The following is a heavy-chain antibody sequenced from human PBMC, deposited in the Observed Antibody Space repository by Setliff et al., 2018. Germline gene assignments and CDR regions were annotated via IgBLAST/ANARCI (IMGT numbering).Heavy chain of an antibody. CDR3: ARGDSFYYFMDV. CDR2: IYYSGST. Sequence: SETLSLTCVVSGVSISSASYHWNWIRQRPGKGLEWIGYIYYSGSTHYSPSLKSRLTISVDTSKNHFSLKLNSVTAADTAVYYCARGDSFYYFMDVWGKGTTVTVS. V-gene: IGHV4-31*11. J-gene: IGHJ6*03. CDR1: GVSISSASYH.